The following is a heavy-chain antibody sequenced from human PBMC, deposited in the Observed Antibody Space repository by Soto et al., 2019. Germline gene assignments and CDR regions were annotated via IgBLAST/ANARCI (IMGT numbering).Heavy chain of an antibody. CDR3: ARVYSEGPVDWFDP. CDR2: IYHSGST. J-gene: IGHJ5*02. Sequence: SETLSLTCAVSGGSISSGGYSWSWIRQPPGKGLEWIGYIYHSGSTYYNPSLKSRVTISVDRSKNQFSLKLSFVTAADTAVYYCARVYSEGPVDWFDPWGQGTLVTVSS. D-gene: IGHD2-15*01. CDR1: GGSISSGGYS. V-gene: IGHV4-30-2*01.